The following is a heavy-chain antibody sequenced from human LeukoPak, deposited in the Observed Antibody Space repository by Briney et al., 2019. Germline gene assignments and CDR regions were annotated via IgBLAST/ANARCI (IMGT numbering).Heavy chain of an antibody. CDR3: AKDVTSFDFWSGYN. D-gene: IGHD3-3*01. V-gene: IGHV3-23*01. J-gene: IGHJ4*02. CDR2: TSGSGGST. CDR1: GFTFSSYA. Sequence: GGSLRLSCAASGFTFSSYAMSWVRQAPGKGLEWVSATSGSGGSTYYAHSVKGRFTISRDNAKKSLYLQMNSLRPEDTAFYYCAKDVTSFDFWSGYNWGQGTLVTVSS.